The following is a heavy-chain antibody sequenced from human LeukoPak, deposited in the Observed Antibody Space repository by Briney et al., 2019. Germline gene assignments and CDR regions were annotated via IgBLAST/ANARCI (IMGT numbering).Heavy chain of an antibody. J-gene: IGHJ6*02. CDR3: SRGVRVTTGTVPNYYGMDV. V-gene: IGHV3-72*01. CDR2: TRDKTNRYTT. Sequence: GGSLRLSCAASGFTFSDHYMDWVRQAPGKGLEWVGRTRDKTNRYTTEYAASVKGRFSISTDVSRNSLYLHMSRLKEEDSAVYYCSRGVRVTTGTVPNYYGMDVWGQGTTVTVSS. CDR1: GFTFSDHY. D-gene: IGHD1-1*01.